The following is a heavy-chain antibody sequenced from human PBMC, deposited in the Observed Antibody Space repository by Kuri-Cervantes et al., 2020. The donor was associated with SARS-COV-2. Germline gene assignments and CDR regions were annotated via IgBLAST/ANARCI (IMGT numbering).Heavy chain of an antibody. V-gene: IGHV4-39*01. CDR2: IYYSGST. CDR1: GGSISSSSYY. Sequence: GSLRLSCTVSGGSISSSSYYWGWIRQPPGKGLEWIGSIYYSGSTYYNPSLESRVTISVDTSKNQFSLKLSSVTAADTAVYYCARLRQQSVAFDIWGQGTMVTDSS. D-gene: IGHD1/OR15-1a*01. CDR3: ARLRQQSVAFDI. J-gene: IGHJ3*02.